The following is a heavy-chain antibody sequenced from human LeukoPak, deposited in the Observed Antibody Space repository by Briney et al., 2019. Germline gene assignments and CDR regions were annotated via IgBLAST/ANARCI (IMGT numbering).Heavy chain of an antibody. J-gene: IGHJ4*02. CDR3: ARSVRSGGWWVYYFDY. CDR2: ISAYNGNT. CDR1: GYTFTSYG. D-gene: IGHD6-13*01. Sequence: ASVKVSCKASGYTFTSYGISWVRQAPGQGLEWMGWISAYNGNTNYAQKLQGRVTMTTDTSTSTAYMELRSLRSDDTAVYYCARSVRSGGWWVYYFDYWGQGTLVTVSS. V-gene: IGHV1-18*04.